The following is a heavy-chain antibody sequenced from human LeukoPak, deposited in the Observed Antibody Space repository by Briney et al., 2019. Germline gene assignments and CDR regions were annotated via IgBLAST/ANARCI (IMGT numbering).Heavy chain of an antibody. CDR1: GYTFTSYG. CDR2: ISDYSGNT. Sequence: GDSVKVSCKASGYTFTSYGMSWVRQAPGEGREGRGWISDYSGNTNYEQKLQGRVTITTDTSTSTAYMALRSPRSDDTAVYYCARGSHVLRFLEWLSNSASWGQGTLVTVSS. D-gene: IGHD3-3*01. J-gene: IGHJ5*02. V-gene: IGHV1-18*01. CDR3: ARGSHVLRFLEWLSNSAS.